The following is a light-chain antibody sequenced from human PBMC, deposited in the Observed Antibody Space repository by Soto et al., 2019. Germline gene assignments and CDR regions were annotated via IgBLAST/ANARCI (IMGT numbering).Light chain of an antibody. V-gene: IGKV3-20*01. CDR2: GAS. CDR3: QQYGNSPQT. CDR1: QSVSSSY. J-gene: IGKJ1*01. Sequence: EIVLTQSPGTLSLSPGERATLSCRASQSVSSSYLAWYQQRPGQAPRLLIYGASTRATGIPDRFSGSGSGTHFTLTISRLEPEDSAVYYCQQYGNSPQTFGQGTKVEIK.